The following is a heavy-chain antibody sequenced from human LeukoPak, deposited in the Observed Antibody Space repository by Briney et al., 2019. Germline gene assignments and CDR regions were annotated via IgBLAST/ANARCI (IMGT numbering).Heavy chain of an antibody. CDR3: ARGYSSGWYVMWY. J-gene: IGHJ4*02. Sequence: SETLSLTCTVSGDSISLYYWSWIRQPPGKGLEWIGYIYYTGSTKSNPSLKSRVTISVDTSKKQFSLNLSSVTAAGTAVYYCARGYSSGWYVMWYWGQGTLVTVSS. CDR1: GDSISLYY. CDR2: IYYTGST. V-gene: IGHV4-59*01. D-gene: IGHD6-19*01.